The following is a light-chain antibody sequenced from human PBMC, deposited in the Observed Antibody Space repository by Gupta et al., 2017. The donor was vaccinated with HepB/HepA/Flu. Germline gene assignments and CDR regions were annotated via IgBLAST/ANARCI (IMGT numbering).Light chain of an antibody. Sequence: SELTQPASASGTPGQRVTISCSGSSSNIRRNPVNWYQHPPETPPKLLIDRSNQRPSGVPDRFACYKASTSAYPVIGGLTSEDEAYYYGSVWDDGLSGVVFGGGTKLTVL. CDR2: RSN. V-gene: IGLV1-44*01. J-gene: IGLJ3*02. CDR1: SSNIRRNP. CDR3: SVWDDGLSGVV.